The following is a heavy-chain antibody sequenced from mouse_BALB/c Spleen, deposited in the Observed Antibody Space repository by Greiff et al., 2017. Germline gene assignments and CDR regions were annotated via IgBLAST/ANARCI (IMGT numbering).Heavy chain of an antibody. J-gene: IGHJ4*01. CDR1: GYTFTSYW. D-gene: IGHD1-1*01. Sequence: QVQLQQPGAELVKPGASVKLSCKASGYTFTSYWMHWVRQRPGQGLEWIGEIDPSDSSTNYNQKFKGKATLAVDKSSSTAYMQLSSLTSEDSAVYYCARKAPFGTTVGDYWGQGTSVTVSS. V-gene: IGHV1-69*02. CDR3: ARKAPFGTTVGDY. CDR2: IDPSDSST.